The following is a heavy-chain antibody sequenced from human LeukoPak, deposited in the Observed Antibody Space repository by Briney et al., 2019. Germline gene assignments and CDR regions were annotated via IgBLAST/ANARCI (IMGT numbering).Heavy chain of an antibody. V-gene: IGHV1-8*01. Sequence: ASVKVSCKASGYTFTSYDINWVRQATGQGREWMGWMNPNSGNTGSARKFQGRVTMTRNTSITTAYMELSSLRSEDTAVYYCARGLGRTTMVTRGGVRFDYWGQGTLVTVSS. J-gene: IGHJ4*02. CDR2: MNPNSGNT. D-gene: IGHD5-18*01. CDR1: GYTFTSYD. CDR3: ARGLGRTTMVTRGGVRFDY.